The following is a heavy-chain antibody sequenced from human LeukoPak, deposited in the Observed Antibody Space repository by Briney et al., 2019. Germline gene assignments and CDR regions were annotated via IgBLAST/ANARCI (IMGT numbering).Heavy chain of an antibody. CDR2: INPNSGGSGGT. Sequence: ASVKVSCKASGYTFTGYYVHWVRQAPGQGLEWMGWINPNSGGSGGTNYAQKFQGRVTMTRDTSISTAYMELSRLRSDDTAVYYCARGLSSMVRGATPPNYWGQGTLVTVSS. D-gene: IGHD3-10*01. V-gene: IGHV1-2*02. CDR1: GYTFTGYY. J-gene: IGHJ4*02. CDR3: ARGLSSMVRGATPPNY.